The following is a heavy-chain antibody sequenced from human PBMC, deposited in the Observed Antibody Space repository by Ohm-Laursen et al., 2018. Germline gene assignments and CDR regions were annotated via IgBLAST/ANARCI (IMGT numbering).Heavy chain of an antibody. CDR3: ARDISPVIVGVAFDVFGI. CDR2: IKEDGSQK. J-gene: IGHJ3*02. Sequence: SLRLSCTAPGFTFSSYWITWVRQAPGKELEWVANIKEDGSQKNYVDSVKGRFTISRDNANNFLYLQMNSLRAEDTAVYYCARDISPVIVGVAFDVFGIWGQGTMVTVSS. V-gene: IGHV3-7*01. D-gene: IGHD1-26*01. CDR1: GFTFSSYW.